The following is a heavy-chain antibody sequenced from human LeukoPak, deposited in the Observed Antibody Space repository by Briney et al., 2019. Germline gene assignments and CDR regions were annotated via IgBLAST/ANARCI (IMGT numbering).Heavy chain of an antibody. Sequence: LGASVKVSCKASGYTFTGYYMHWVRQAPGQGLEWMGWINPNTGGTNYAQKFQGRVTMTRDTSISTAYMDLSRLRSDDTAVYYCARDIVARGFDYWGQGTLVTVSS. V-gene: IGHV1-2*03. CDR3: ARDIVARGFDY. CDR1: GYTFTGYY. D-gene: IGHD5-12*01. J-gene: IGHJ4*02. CDR2: INPNTGGT.